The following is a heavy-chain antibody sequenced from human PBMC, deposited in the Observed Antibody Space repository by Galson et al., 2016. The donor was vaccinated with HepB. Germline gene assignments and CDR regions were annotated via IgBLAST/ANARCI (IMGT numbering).Heavy chain of an antibody. D-gene: IGHD3-10*01. CDR2: INVSGDKI. CDR1: GFTYRKYD. Sequence: SLRLSCAASGFTYRKYDMSWLRQAPGKGLEWLAEINVSGDKIVYADSVRGRFTISRDNFKNTVFLQMDSLRVEDTALYYCAGSWTWGQGALVTVSS. CDR3: AGSWT. J-gene: IGHJ5*02. V-gene: IGHV3-23*01.